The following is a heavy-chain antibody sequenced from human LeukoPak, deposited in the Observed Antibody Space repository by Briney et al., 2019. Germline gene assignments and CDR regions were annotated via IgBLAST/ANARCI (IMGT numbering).Heavy chain of an antibody. V-gene: IGHV1-69*06. CDR2: IIPIFGTA. D-gene: IGHD3-3*01. CDR1: GGTFSSYA. J-gene: IGHJ4*02. Sequence: SVKVSCKASGGTFSSYAISWVRQAPGQGLEWMGGIIPIFGTANYAQKFQGRVTITADKSTSTAYMELSSLRSEDTAVYYCARGGYDFWSGYYGYWGQGTLVTVSS. CDR3: ARGGYDFWSGYYGY.